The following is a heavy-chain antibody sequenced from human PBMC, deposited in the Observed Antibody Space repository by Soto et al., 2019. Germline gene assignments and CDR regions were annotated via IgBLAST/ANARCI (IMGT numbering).Heavy chain of an antibody. J-gene: IGHJ4*02. CDR2: INQDGSEK. CDR3: SKPLDY. Sequence: QTGGSLRLSCAASGFTFNSNWMDWVRQAPGKGLEWVANINQDGSEKNYVDSVKGRFTISRDNAKNSLYLQMSSLTAEDSALYYRSKPLDYWGQGALVTVSS. V-gene: IGHV3-7*01. CDR1: GFTFNSNW.